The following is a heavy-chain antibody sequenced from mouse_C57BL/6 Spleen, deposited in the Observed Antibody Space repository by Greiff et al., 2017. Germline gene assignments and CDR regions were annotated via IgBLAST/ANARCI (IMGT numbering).Heavy chain of an antibody. CDR2: IYPGDGDT. J-gene: IGHJ2*01. D-gene: IGHD2-12*01. V-gene: IGHV1-80*01. Sequence: QVQLQQSGAELVKPGASVKISCKASGYAFSSYWMNWVKQRPGKGLEWIGQIYPGDGDTNYNGKFKGKATLTADKSSSTAYMQLSSLTSEDSAVYFCARLPYDATGYFDYWGQGTTLTVSS. CDR3: ARLPYDATGYFDY. CDR1: GYAFSSYW.